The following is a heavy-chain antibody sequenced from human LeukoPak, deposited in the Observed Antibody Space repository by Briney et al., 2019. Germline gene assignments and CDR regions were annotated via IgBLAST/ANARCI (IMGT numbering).Heavy chain of an antibody. J-gene: IGHJ5*02. CDR1: GFPFSDYA. CDR3: VKDRFGSFDP. D-gene: IGHD5-18*01. V-gene: IGHV3-23*01. Sequence: GGSLRLSCAASGFPFSDYAMTWVRQAPGKGLEWIAAISPSASHRYYADFVGGRFTISRDNSKNTLDLQMSSLRAEDTAVYYCVKDRFGSFDPWGQGTLVTVSS. CDR2: ISPSASHR.